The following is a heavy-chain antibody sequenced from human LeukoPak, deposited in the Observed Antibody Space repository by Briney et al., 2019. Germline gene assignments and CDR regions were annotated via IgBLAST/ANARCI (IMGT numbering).Heavy chain of an antibody. CDR2: INPNSGGT. CDR1: GYTFTGYY. CDR3: ARVPHMIVVVIGYFDY. D-gene: IGHD3-22*01. J-gene: IGHJ4*02. Sequence: ASVKVSCKASGYTFTGYYMHWVRQAPGQGLEWMGWINPNSGGTNYAQKFQGRVTMTRDTSISTAYMELSRLRSDDTAVYYCARVPHMIVVVIGYFDYWGQGTLVTVSS. V-gene: IGHV1-2*02.